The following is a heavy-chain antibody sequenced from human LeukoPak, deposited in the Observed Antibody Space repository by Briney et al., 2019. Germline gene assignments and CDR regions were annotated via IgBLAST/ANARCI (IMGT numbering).Heavy chain of an antibody. Sequence: PGGSLRLSCAASGFIFRNYGMNWVRQAPGEGPEWVSSITSSSSNKDYVDSVKGRFTVSRDNAKNSLYLQMDSLRVEDTAVYYCARDPPSRGTRYFDYWGQGILVTVSS. CDR1: GFIFRNYG. V-gene: IGHV3-21*01. D-gene: IGHD3-16*01. J-gene: IGHJ4*02. CDR3: ARDPPSRGTRYFDY. CDR2: ITSSSSNK.